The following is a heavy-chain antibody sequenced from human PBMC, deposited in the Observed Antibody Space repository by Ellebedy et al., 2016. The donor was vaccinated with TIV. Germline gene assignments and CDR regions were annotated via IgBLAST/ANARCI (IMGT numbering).Heavy chain of an antibody. Sequence: GESLKISCVASGFTFRNYGMHWVRQAPGKGLDWVALISYDGSNHHYADSVKGRFTISRDNSKNTLNLQMSSLRAEDTAMYYCTKDAYYYDRSGYHPDFWGQGTLVAVSS. V-gene: IGHV3-30*18. D-gene: IGHD3-22*01. CDR2: ISYDGSNH. CDR3: TKDAYYYDRSGYHPDF. J-gene: IGHJ4*02. CDR1: GFTFRNYG.